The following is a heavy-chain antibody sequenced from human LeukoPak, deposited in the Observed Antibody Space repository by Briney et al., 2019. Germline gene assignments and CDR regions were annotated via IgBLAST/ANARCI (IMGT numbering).Heavy chain of an antibody. D-gene: IGHD6-13*01. CDR2: IYTSGST. Sequence: TSETLSLTCTVSGGSISSYYWSWIRQPAGKGLEWIGRIYTSGSTNYNPSLKSRVTMSVDTSKNQFSLKLSSVTAADTAVYYCARASSEYSSSWYLEPYFDYWGQGTLVTVSS. CDR1: GGSISSYY. V-gene: IGHV4-4*07. CDR3: ARASSEYSSSWYLEPYFDY. J-gene: IGHJ4*02.